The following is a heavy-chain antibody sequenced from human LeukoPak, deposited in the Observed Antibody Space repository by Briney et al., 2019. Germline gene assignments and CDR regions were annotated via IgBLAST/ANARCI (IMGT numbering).Heavy chain of an antibody. CDR3: ARDDHISGWYGLDS. V-gene: IGHV3-48*03. J-gene: IGHJ4*02. D-gene: IGHD6-19*01. CDR1: GFTFSSYE. CDR2: ISDSGTI. Sequence: GGSLRLSCAASGFTFSSYEMNWVRQAPWQGLEWVSYISDSGTIRYADSVKGRFTISRDNAKNSLYLQMNSLRDEDTAVYYCARDDHISGWYGLDSWGQGTLVAVSS.